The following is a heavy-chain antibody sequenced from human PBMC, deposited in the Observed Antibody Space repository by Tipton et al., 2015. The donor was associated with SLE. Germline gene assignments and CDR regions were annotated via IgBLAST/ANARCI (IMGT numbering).Heavy chain of an antibody. D-gene: IGHD2-15*01. CDR3: ARPGSSDWYFDL. Sequence: QSGPEVKKPGESLKISCKGSGYSFTSYWIGWVRQMPGKGLEWMGIIYPGDSDTRYSPPFQGQVTITADKSISPAYLHWSSLKASDTAMYYCARPGSSDWYFDLWGRGTLVTVSS. V-gene: IGHV5-51*01. J-gene: IGHJ2*01. CDR2: IYPGDSDT. CDR1: GYSFTSYW.